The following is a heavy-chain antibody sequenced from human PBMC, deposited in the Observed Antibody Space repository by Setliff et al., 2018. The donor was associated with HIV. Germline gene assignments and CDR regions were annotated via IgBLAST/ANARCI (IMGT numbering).Heavy chain of an antibody. D-gene: IGHD1-20*01. Sequence: GALRLSCAASGFTFSNNAMSWVRQAPGKGLEWVSVLSYSGGTTYYVDSVKGRFTISRDNSKNTLFLQMNSLRAEDTAVYYCARIIGSDISGAQYYFDHWGQGSLVTVLL. V-gene: IGHV3-23*01. CDR2: LSYSGGTT. J-gene: IGHJ4*02. CDR3: ARIIGSDISGAQYYFDH. CDR1: GFTFSNNA.